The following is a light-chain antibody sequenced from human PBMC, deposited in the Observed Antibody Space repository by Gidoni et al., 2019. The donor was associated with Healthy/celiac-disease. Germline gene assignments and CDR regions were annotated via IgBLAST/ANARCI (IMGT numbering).Light chain of an antibody. CDR1: QSVSSY. Sequence: EIVLTQSPDTLSLSPGERATLACRASQSVSSYLAWYQQKPGQAPRLLIYDASNRATGIPARFSGSVSGTYFTLTISSLEPEYFAVYYCQQRSNWPPRVTFGGWTKVEIK. CDR2: DAS. V-gene: IGKV3-11*01. J-gene: IGKJ4*01. CDR3: QQRSNWPPRVT.